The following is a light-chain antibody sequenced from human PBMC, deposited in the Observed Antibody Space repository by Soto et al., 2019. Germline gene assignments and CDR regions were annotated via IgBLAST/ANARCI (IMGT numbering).Light chain of an antibody. CDR2: KVS. V-gene: IGLV2-14*01. Sequence: QSVLTQPASVSGSPGQSFTISCTGTSSDVGGSKYVSWYQQYPGKVPKLLINKVSNRPSGVSNRFSGSKSGNTASLTISGLLAEDEADYFCTSSTTDSLYVFGTGTKVTVL. CDR1: SSDVGGSKY. CDR3: TSSTTDSLYV. J-gene: IGLJ1*01.